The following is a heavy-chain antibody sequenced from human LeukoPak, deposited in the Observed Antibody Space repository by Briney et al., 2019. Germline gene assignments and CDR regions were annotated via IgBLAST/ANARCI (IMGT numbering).Heavy chain of an antibody. Sequence: PGRSLRLSCAASGFTFSSYGMHWVRQAPGKGLEWVAVIWYDGSNKYYADSVKGRFTISRDNSKNTLYLQMTSLRAEDTAVYYCARGGSYYYDSSGSEVDYWGQGTLVTVSS. D-gene: IGHD3-22*01. CDR2: IWYDGSNK. J-gene: IGHJ4*02. CDR3: ARGGSYYYDSSGSEVDY. CDR1: GFTFSSYG. V-gene: IGHV3-33*01.